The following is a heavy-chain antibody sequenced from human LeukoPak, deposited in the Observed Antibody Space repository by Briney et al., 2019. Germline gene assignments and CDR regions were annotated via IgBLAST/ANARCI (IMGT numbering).Heavy chain of an antibody. J-gene: IGHJ3*02. CDR3: ARERRRVEDAFDI. CDR1: GYTFTGYY. Sequence: ASVKVSCKASGYTFTGYYMYWGRQAPGQGLEWMGWINPNSGGTNYAQKFQGRVTMTRDTSISTAYMELSRLRSDDTAVYYCARERRRVEDAFDIWGQGTMVTVSS. CDR2: INPNSGGT. D-gene: IGHD2-15*01. V-gene: IGHV1-2*02.